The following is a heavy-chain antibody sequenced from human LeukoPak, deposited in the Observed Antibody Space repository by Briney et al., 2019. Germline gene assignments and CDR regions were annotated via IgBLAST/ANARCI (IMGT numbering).Heavy chain of an antibody. CDR1: GDSISSGYY. J-gene: IGHJ6*03. Sequence: SETLSLTCAVSGDSISSGYYWGWIRQPPGKALEWIGSIYHSGSTYYNPSLKSRVTISVDTSKNQFSLKLSSVTAADTAVYYCARVDQLLSYYMDVWGKGTTLTVSS. V-gene: IGHV4-38-2*01. CDR2: IYHSGST. CDR3: ARVDQLLSYYMDV. D-gene: IGHD2-2*01.